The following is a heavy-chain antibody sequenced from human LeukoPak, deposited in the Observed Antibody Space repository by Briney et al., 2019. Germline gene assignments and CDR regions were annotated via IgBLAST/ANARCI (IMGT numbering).Heavy chain of an antibody. CDR2: ISASGGST. J-gene: IGHJ4*02. CDR1: GFTFSSYA. CDR3: AKDAPGYYDVDYFDY. V-gene: IGHV3-23*01. D-gene: IGHD3-10*02. Sequence: GGSLRLSCAASGFTFSSYAMSWVSQAPGKGLEWVSGISASGGSTYYADSVKGRCTISRDNSKYTLYLQMNSLRAEDTAVYYCAKDAPGYYDVDYFDYWGQGTLVTVSS.